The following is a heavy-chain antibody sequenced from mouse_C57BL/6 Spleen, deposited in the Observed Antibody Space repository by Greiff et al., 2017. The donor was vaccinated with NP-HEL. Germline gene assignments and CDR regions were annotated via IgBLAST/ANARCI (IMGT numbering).Heavy chain of an antibody. V-gene: IGHV1-82*01. CDR3: VDSSGLFAY. CDR2: IYPGDGDT. D-gene: IGHD3-2*02. J-gene: IGHJ3*01. Sequence: VQLQQSGPELVKPGASVKISCKASGYAFSSSWMNWVKQRPGKGLEWIGRIYPGDGDTNYNGKFKGKATLTADKSSSTAYMQLSSLTSEDVAVYFCVDSSGLFAYWGQGTLVTVSA. CDR1: GYAFSSSW.